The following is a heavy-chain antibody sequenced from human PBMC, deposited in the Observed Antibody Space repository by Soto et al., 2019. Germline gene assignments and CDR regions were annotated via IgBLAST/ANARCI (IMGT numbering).Heavy chain of an antibody. V-gene: IGHV3-72*01. CDR2: LKDRSQNYAT. J-gene: IGHJ5*01. CDR3: AREGDSRWLDS. Sequence: EVQLVESGGGLVQPGGSARLSCAASGFSVSGWYMDWVRQAPGKGLEWVARLKDRSQNYATEYDASVKGRFTVSRHAAQNSIYLQMTSLKIEDTAVYYCAREGDSRWLDSWGQGTLVTVS. CDR1: GFSVSGWY. D-gene: IGHD1-26*01.